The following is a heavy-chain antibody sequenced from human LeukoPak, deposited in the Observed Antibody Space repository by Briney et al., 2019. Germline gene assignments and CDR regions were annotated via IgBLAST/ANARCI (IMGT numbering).Heavy chain of an antibody. CDR2: ISYDGSNK. CDR1: GFTFSSYA. CDR3: ARNYGSGSYFTDY. D-gene: IGHD3-10*01. V-gene: IGHV3-30-3*01. Sequence: GGSLRLSCAASGFTFSSYAMHWVRQAPGKGLEWVAVISYDGSNKYYADSVKGRFTISRDNSKNPLYLQMNSLRAEDTAVYYCARNYGSGSYFTDYWGQGTLVTVSS. J-gene: IGHJ4*02.